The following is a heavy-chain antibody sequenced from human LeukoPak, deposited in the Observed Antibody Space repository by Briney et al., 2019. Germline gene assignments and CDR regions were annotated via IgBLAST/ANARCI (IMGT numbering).Heavy chain of an antibody. V-gene: IGHV3-30-3*01. CDR1: GFTFSSYA. D-gene: IGHD3-9*01. CDR2: ISYDGSNK. Sequence: GGSLRLSSAASGFTFSSYAMHWVRQAPGKGLEWVAVISYDGSNKYYADSVKGRFTIYRDNSKNTLYLQMNSLRAEDTAVYYCASGLLHYDILTGLDYWGQGTLVTVSS. J-gene: IGHJ4*02. CDR3: ASGLLHYDILTGLDY.